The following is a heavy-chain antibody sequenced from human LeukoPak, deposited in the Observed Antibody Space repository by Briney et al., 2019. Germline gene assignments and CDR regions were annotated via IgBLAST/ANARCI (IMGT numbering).Heavy chain of an antibody. CDR1: GFTFGDYA. V-gene: IGHV3-49*04. J-gene: IGHJ5*02. CDR3: TRVESIAVAGTQGCWFDP. D-gene: IGHD6-19*01. CDR2: IRSKAYGGTT. Sequence: PGRSLRLSCTASGFTFGDYAMSWVRQAPGKGLEWVGFIRSKAYGGTTEYAASVKGRFTISRDDSKSIAYLQMNSPKTEDTAVYYCTRVESIAVAGTQGCWFDPWGQGTLVTVSS.